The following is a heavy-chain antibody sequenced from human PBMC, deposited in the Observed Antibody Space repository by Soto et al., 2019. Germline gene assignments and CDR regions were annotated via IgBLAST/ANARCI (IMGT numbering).Heavy chain of an antibody. D-gene: IGHD3-22*01. J-gene: IGHJ4*02. CDR2: IYHSGST. Sequence: SETLSLTCAVSGGSISSGGYSWSWIRQPPGKGLEWIGYIYHSGSTYYNPSLKSRVTISVDRSKNQFSLKLSSVTAADTAVYYCASTDYSDSSGYSYWGQGTLVTVSS. CDR3: ASTDYSDSSGYSY. CDR1: GGSISSGGYS. V-gene: IGHV4-30-2*01.